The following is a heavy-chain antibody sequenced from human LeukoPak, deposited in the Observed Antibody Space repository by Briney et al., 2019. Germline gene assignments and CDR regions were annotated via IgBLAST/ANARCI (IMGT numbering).Heavy chain of an antibody. CDR2: VSSSSTSI. J-gene: IGHJ3*01. V-gene: IGHV3-21*01. Sequence: GGSLRLSCAASGFSFSIYSMNWVRQAPGKGLEWVSSVSSSSTSIYYADSLKGRFTISRDNAKNSLFLQVNSLRDEDTAVYYCARGPPCSSTSCYVTGAFDFWGQGAMVTVSS. CDR1: GFSFSIYS. CDR3: ARGPPCSSTSCYVTGAFDF. D-gene: IGHD2-2*01.